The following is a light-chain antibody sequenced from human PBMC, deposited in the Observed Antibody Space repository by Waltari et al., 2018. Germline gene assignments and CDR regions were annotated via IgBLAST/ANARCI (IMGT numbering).Light chain of an antibody. CDR3: GTWDSSLSGAV. CDR2: ENS. CDR1: SSNIGNNY. Sequence: QSVLTQPPSVSAAPGQRVPIPRPGGSSNIGNNYVSWYRQFPGTAPKLLIYENSERPSGIPGRFSGSKSGTSATLDITGLQAGDEADYYCGTWDSSLSGAVFGGGTHLTVL. V-gene: IGLV1-51*02. J-gene: IGLJ7*01.